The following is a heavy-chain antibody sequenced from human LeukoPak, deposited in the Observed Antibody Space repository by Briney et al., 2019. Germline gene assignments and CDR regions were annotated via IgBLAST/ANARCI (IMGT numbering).Heavy chain of an antibody. CDR1: GGSVSSGDYW. D-gene: IGHD5-12*01. J-gene: IGHJ4*02. CDR3: ARISGKRFLDY. CDR2: ISYSGST. V-gene: IGHV4-30-4*08. Sequence: SETLSLTCTVSGGSVSSGDYWWSWIRQRPGQGLAWIGFISYSGSTYYNPSLKSRVTISVDTSKNQFSLKLSSVTAADTAVYYCARISGKRFLDYWGQGTLVTVSS.